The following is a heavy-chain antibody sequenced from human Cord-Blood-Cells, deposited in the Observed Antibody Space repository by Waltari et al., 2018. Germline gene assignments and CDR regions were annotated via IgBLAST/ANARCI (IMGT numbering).Heavy chain of an antibody. CDR1: GFTFSSYA. D-gene: IGHD6-13*01. V-gene: IGHV3-30*04. Sequence: ESGGGVVQPGRSLRLSCAASGFTFSSYAMHWVRQAPGKGLEWVAVISYDGSNKYYADSVKGRFTISRDNSKNTLYLQMNSLRAEDTAVYYCARDGAGGIAAAGTDYWGQGTLVTVSS. J-gene: IGHJ4*02. CDR3: ARDGAGGIAAAGTDY. CDR2: ISYDGSNK.